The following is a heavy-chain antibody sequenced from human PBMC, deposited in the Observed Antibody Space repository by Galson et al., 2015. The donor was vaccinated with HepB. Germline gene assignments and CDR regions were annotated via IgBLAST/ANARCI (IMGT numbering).Heavy chain of an antibody. Sequence: SLRLSCAASGFVFSSCAMSWVRQAPGKGLEWVSGINFSGAITKYTDSVKGRFTISRDNSKNTLYLQMNSLRAEDTAVYYCARDRVGYYGSGSYLDYWGQGTLVTVSS. J-gene: IGHJ4*02. D-gene: IGHD3-10*01. CDR3: ARDRVGYYGSGSYLDY. CDR1: GFVFSSCA. CDR2: INFSGAIT. V-gene: IGHV3-23*01.